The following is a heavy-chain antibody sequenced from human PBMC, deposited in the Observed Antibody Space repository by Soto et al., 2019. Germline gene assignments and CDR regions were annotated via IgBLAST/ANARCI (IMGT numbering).Heavy chain of an antibody. Sequence: ASVKVSCKASGYTFTSYGISWVRQAPGQGLEWMGWISAYNGNTNYAQKRQGRVTMTTDTSTSTAYMELRSLRSDDTAVYYCASFNYDSSGYYGYFDYWGQGTLVTSPQ. J-gene: IGHJ4*02. CDR3: ASFNYDSSGYYGYFDY. D-gene: IGHD3-22*01. CDR2: ISAYNGNT. CDR1: GYTFTSYG. V-gene: IGHV1-18*01.